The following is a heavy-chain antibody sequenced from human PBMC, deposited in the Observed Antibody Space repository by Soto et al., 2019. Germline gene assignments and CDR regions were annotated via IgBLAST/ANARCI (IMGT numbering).Heavy chain of an antibody. CDR2: IYYSGST. Sequence: QVQLQESGPGLVKPSQTLSLTCTVSGGSISSGGYYWSWIRQHPGKGLEWIGYIYYSGSTYYNPSLQRRVTISVDTSKNQFSLKLSSVTAADTAVYYCARGDSSGYFRFLWGQGTLVTVSS. CDR1: GGSISSGGYY. CDR3: ARGDSSGYFRFL. J-gene: IGHJ4*02. V-gene: IGHV4-31*03. D-gene: IGHD3-22*01.